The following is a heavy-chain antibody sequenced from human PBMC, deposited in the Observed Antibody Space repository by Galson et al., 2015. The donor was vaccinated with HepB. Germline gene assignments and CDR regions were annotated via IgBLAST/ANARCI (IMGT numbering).Heavy chain of an antibody. D-gene: IGHD3-16*01. V-gene: IGHV1-18*04. Sequence: SVKVSCKASGYTFTSYGISWVRQAPGQGLEWMGWISAYNGNTNYAQKLQGRVTMTTDTSTSTAYMELRSLRSDDTAVYYCARERALLRWGSDAFDIWGQGTMVTVSS. CDR1: GYTFTSYG. CDR2: ISAYNGNT. CDR3: ARERALLRWGSDAFDI. J-gene: IGHJ3*02.